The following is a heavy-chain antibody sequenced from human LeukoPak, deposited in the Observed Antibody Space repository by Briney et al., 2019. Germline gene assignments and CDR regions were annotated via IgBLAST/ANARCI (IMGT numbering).Heavy chain of an antibody. V-gene: IGHV3-20*01. CDR2: INWNGGST. D-gene: IGHD6-13*01. Sequence: PGGSLRLSCAASGFTFSSYAMSWVRQAPGKGLEWVSGINWNGGSTGYADSVKGRFTISRDNAKNSLYLQMNSLRAEDTALYHCARGVGSSWSFDYWGQGTLVTVSS. CDR3: ARGVGSSWSFDY. J-gene: IGHJ4*02. CDR1: GFTFSSYA.